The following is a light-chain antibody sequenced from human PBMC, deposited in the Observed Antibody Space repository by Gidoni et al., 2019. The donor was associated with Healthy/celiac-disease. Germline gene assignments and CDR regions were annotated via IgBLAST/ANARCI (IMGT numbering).Light chain of an antibody. J-gene: IGKJ4*01. CDR3: QQYNNWRGT. CDR2: GAS. CDR1: QSVSNN. Sequence: IVLTQSPATLSVSPGERATLSCRASQSVSNNLTWYQQKPGQAPRLLIYGASTRATGIPARFSGSGSGTEFTLTISSLQSEDFAVYYCQQYNNWRGTFXGXTKVEIK. V-gene: IGKV3-15*01.